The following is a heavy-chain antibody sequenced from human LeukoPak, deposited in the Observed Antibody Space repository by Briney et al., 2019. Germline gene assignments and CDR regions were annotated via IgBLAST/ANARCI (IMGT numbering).Heavy chain of an antibody. CDR1: GYTFTSYD. D-gene: IGHD4-17*01. J-gene: IGHJ6*02. CDR3: AGVYGDYVNYYYGMDV. Sequence: ASVKVSCKASGYTFTSYDINWVRQAPGQGLEWMGWMNPNSGNTGYAQKFQGRVTMTRNTSISTAYMELSSLRSEDTAVYYCAGVYGDYVNYYYGMDVWGQGTTVPVSS. CDR2: MNPNSGNT. V-gene: IGHV1-8*01.